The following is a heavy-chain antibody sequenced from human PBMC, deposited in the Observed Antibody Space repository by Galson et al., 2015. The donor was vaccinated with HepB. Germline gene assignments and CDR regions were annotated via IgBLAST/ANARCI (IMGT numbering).Heavy chain of an antibody. CDR2: TYYRSKWYN. J-gene: IGHJ6*02. V-gene: IGHV6-1*01. CDR3: ARDGYSSSWYYYYGMDV. Sequence: CAISGDSVSSNSAAWNWIRQSPSRGLEWLGRTYYRSKWYNDHAVSVKSRITINPDTSKNQFSLQLNSVTPEDTAVYYCARDGYSSSWYYYYGMDVWGQGTTVTVSS. D-gene: IGHD6-13*01. CDR1: GDSVSSNSAA.